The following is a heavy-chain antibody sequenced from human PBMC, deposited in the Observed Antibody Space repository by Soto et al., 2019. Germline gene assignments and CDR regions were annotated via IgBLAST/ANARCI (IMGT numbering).Heavy chain of an antibody. CDR3: ARRGGGDYLFDS. V-gene: IGHV4-39*01. CDR2: IFYSGGT. D-gene: IGHD4-17*01. J-gene: IGHJ4*02. CDR1: GDSISTSNYY. Sequence: QLRLQESGPGLVRPSETLSLTCTVSGDSISTSNYYWGWLRQPPGEGLEWIGHIFYSGGTYYNPSLKSRVTISLDTSKNQFSLKLSSITAADTSVYFCARRGGGDYLFDSWGQGMLVTVSS.